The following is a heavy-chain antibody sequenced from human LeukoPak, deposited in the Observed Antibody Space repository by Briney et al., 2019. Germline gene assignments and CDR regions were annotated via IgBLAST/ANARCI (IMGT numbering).Heavy chain of an antibody. Sequence: ESSQTLSLTCTVSGDSFSSHYWSWIRQPPGKGLEWHGYISYIGTTNYNPSLNSRVTISIDTSKNQFSLKLISVTAADTAVYYSARDLVTVTKGFDIWGQGTMVSVSS. CDR3: ARDLVTVTKGFDI. D-gene: IGHD4-11*01. V-gene: IGHV4-59*11. CDR1: GDSFSSHY. J-gene: IGHJ3*02. CDR2: ISYIGTT.